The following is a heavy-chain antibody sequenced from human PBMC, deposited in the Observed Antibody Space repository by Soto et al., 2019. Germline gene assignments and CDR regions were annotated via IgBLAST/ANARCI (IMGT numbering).Heavy chain of an antibody. D-gene: IGHD5-12*01. CDR3: ARARGYSGYDGPYYMDV. J-gene: IGHJ6*03. Sequence: ASVKVSCKASGYTFTSYGISWVRQAPGQGLAWMGWMSGYNGNTNYEQKLQGRVTMTTDTSTSTGYMELRSLRADDTAVYYCARARGYSGYDGPYYMDVWGKGTTVTVSS. CDR1: GYTFTSYG. V-gene: IGHV1-18*01. CDR2: MSGYNGNT.